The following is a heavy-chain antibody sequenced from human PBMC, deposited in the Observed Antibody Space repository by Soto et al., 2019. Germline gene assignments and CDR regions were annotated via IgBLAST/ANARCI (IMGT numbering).Heavy chain of an antibody. Sequence: VSLRLSCAASGFTFSSYDMHWVRQATGKGLEWVSAIGTAGDPCYPGSVKGRFTISRENAKNSLYLQMNSLRAGDTAVYYCARGGRYYDFWSGYYTYYFDYWGQGTLVTVSS. V-gene: IGHV3-13*05. CDR3: ARGGRYYDFWSGYYTYYFDY. CDR2: IGTAGDP. D-gene: IGHD3-3*01. CDR1: GFTFSSYD. J-gene: IGHJ4*02.